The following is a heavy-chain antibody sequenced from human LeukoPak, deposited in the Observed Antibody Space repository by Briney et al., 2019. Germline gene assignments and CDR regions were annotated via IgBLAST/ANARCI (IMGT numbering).Heavy chain of an antibody. J-gene: IGHJ4*02. CDR1: GGSISSGGYY. CDR2: IYYSGST. D-gene: IGHD3-22*01. Sequence: SETLSLTCTVSGGSISSGGYYWSWIRQHPGKGLEWIGYIYYSGSTNYNPSLKSRVTISVDTSKNQFSLKLSSVTAADTAVYYCARAPPTYYYDSSGYYPFDYWGQGTLVTVSS. CDR3: ARAPPTYYYDSSGYYPFDY. V-gene: IGHV4-61*08.